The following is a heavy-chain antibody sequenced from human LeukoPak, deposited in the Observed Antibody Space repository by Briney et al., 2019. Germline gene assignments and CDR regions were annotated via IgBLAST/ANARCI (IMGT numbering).Heavy chain of an antibody. CDR2: ISYDGSNK. D-gene: IGHD2/OR15-2a*01. CDR1: GFTFSSYD. V-gene: IGHV3-30*02. CDR3: AKDFFMDV. Sequence: PGGSLRLSCVASGFTFSSYDMNWVRQAPGKGLEWVAFISYDGSNKKYPAPVKGRFTISRDNTKNMLYLQMNGLRAENSAVYYSAKDFFMDVWGKGTTVTVSS. J-gene: IGHJ6*03.